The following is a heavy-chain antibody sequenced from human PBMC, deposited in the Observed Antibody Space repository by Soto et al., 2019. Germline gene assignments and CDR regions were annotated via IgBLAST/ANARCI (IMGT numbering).Heavy chain of an antibody. CDR3: ASNSGYDPTYYYYYGMDV. CDR1: GYSLTSYW. J-gene: IGHJ6*02. D-gene: IGHD5-12*01. V-gene: IGHV5-51*01. CDR2: IYPGDSDT. Sequence: GQSLQISGKGCGYSLTSYWIGWVRQMPGKGLEWMGIIYPGDSDTRYSPSFQGQVTISADKSNSTAYLQWSSLKASDTAMYYCASNSGYDPTYYYYYGMDVWGQGTTVTVS.